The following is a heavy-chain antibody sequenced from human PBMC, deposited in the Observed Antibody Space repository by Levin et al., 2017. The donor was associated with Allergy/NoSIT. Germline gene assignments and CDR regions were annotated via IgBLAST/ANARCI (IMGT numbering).Heavy chain of an antibody. J-gene: IGHJ4*02. D-gene: IGHD3-9*01. Sequence: SETLSLTCTVSGGSISSYYWSWIRQPPGKGLEWIGYIYYSGSTNYNPSLKSRVTISVDTSKNQFSLKLSSVTAADTAVYYCARPGGDILTDYYFDYWGQGTLVTVSS. CDR2: IYYSGST. CDR3: ARPGGDILTDYYFDY. V-gene: IGHV4-59*01. CDR1: GGSISSYY.